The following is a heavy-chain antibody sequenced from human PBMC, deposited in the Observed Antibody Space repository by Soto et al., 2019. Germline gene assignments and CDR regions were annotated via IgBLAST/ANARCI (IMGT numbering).Heavy chain of an antibody. D-gene: IGHD3-10*01. J-gene: IGHJ4*02. CDR3: ARDRTGSYYYFDY. CDR1: GGTFSSYA. Sequence: QVQLVQSGAEVKKPGSSVKVSCKASGGTFSSYAISWVRQAPGQGLEWMGGIIPIFGTANYAQKFQGRVTITEDESTSTDYMELRSVRSEDTAVYYCARDRTGSYYYFDYWGQGTLVTVSS. CDR2: IIPIFGTA. V-gene: IGHV1-69*01.